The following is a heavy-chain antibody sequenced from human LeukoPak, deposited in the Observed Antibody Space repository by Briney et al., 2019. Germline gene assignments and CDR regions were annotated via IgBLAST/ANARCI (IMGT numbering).Heavy chain of an antibody. J-gene: IGHJ4*02. V-gene: IGHV3-30*02. CDR2: IRYDGSHK. CDR3: SKDTFGAEDY. CDR1: GFTFSSYG. Sequence: GGSLRLSCAASGFTFSSYGMHWVRQAPGKGLEWVAFIRYDGSHKYYADSVKGRFTISRDNSKNTLYLQMNSLRAEDTAVYYCSKDTFGAEDYWGQGTLVTVSS. D-gene: IGHD3-10*01.